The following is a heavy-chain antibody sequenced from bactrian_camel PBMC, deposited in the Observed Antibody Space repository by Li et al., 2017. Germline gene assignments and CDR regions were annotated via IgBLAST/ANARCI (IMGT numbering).Heavy chain of an antibody. CDR2: VLAGGSP. CDR3: VRPERPLFARGNDC. V-gene: IGHV3S55*01. Sequence: VQLVESGGGSVQAGGSLRLSCATSGVTYSQCILGWYRQAPGKERDVVSTVLAGGSPYYTDSVKGRFTISRDNAKNTVYLQMNSLKPEDTAVYYCVRPERPLFARGNDCRGQGTQVTVS. J-gene: IGHJ4*01. CDR1: GVTYSQCI.